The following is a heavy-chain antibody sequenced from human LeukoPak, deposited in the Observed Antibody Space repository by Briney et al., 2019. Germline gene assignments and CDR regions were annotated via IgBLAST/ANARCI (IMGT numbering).Heavy chain of an antibody. D-gene: IGHD3-10*01. J-gene: IGHJ4*02. CDR2: INPNSGGT. V-gene: IGHV1-2*02. Sequence: ASVKVSCKASGYTFTSCYMHWVRQAPGQGLEWMGWINPNSGGTNYAQKFQGRVTMTRDTSISTAYMELSRLRSDDTAVYYCAREDYYGSGTLDYWGQGTLVTVSS. CDR3: AREDYYGSGTLDY. CDR1: GYTFTSCY.